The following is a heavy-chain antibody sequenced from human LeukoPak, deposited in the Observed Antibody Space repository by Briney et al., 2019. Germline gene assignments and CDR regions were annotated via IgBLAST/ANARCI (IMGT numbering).Heavy chain of an antibody. V-gene: IGHV3-7*01. CDR1: GFSVNDYW. Sequence: GGSLRLPCAASGFSVNDYWMSWVRQAPGKGLEWVASIKRDGSETLYVDSVKGRFTISRDSANNSLYLQMNSLRVEDTALYYCARDVDYFDIWGQGSPVTVSS. CDR2: IKRDGSET. J-gene: IGHJ4*02. CDR3: ARDVDYFDI.